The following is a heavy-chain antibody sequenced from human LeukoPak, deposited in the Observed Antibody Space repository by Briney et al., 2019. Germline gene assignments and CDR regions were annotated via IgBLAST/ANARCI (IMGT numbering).Heavy chain of an antibody. CDR3: ARDSGTTGEVKFDP. Sequence: SETLSLTCTVSGGSISSYYWSWIRQPAGTALEWIGRIYTSGTITYNPSLKSRVTMSVYTSKDQFSLKLSSVTAADTAVYYCARDSGTTGEVKFDPWGQGTLVTVSS. CDR2: IYTSGTI. D-gene: IGHD1-7*01. CDR1: GGSISSYY. V-gene: IGHV4-4*07. J-gene: IGHJ5*02.